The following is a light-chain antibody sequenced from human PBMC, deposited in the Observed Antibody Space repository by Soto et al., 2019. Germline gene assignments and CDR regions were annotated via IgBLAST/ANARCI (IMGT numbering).Light chain of an antibody. Sequence: QSVLTQPPSASGSPGQSVTISCTGTSSDVGGYNYVSWYQQHPGKAPKLMIYEVSKRPSGVPDRFSGSKSGNTASLTVSGLHAEDEVDYYCSSYAGSNNFVVFGTGTKLTVL. J-gene: IGLJ1*01. CDR3: SSYAGSNNFVV. V-gene: IGLV2-8*01. CDR2: EVS. CDR1: SSDVGGYNY.